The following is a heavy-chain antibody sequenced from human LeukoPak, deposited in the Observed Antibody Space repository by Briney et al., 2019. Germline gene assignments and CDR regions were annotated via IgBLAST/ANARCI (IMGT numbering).Heavy chain of an antibody. D-gene: IGHD6-13*01. CDR2: IGGSGGST. J-gene: IGHJ4*02. V-gene: IGHV3-23*01. Sequence: GGSLRLSCAASEFTFSSYAMTWVRQAPGKALEWVSGIGGSGGSTYYADSVRGRFTISRDNSKDTLYLQMNSLRADDTAVYYRARGTAWYSGSWYFDYWGRGTLVTVSS. CDR3: ARGTAWYSGSWYFDY. CDR1: EFTFSSYA.